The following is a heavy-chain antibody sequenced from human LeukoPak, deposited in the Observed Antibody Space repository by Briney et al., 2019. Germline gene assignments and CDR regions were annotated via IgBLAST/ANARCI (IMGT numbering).Heavy chain of an antibody. V-gene: IGHV3-21*01. CDR2: ISSSSSYI. D-gene: IGHD6-6*01. Sequence: PSETLSLTCTVSGGPISGYYWSWIRQTPGKGLEWVSSISSSSSYIYYADSVKGRFTISRDYAKNSLYLRMNSLRAEDTAVYYCAREAARGDYWRQGTLVTVSS. J-gene: IGHJ4*02. CDR3: AREAARGDY. CDR1: GGPISGYY.